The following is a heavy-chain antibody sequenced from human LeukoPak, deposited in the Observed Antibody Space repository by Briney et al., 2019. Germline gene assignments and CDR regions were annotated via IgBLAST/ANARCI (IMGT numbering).Heavy chain of an antibody. Sequence: GGSLRLSCAVSGFTFSGFGMNWVRQAPGKGLEWVSSISSSSSYIYYADSVKGRFTISRDNAKKSLYLQMNSLRAEDTAVYYCARDLGQYYDTSDNWFDPWGQGTLVTVSS. J-gene: IGHJ5*02. CDR3: ARDLGQYYDTSDNWFDP. D-gene: IGHD3-22*01. V-gene: IGHV3-21*01. CDR2: ISSSSSYI. CDR1: GFTFSGFG.